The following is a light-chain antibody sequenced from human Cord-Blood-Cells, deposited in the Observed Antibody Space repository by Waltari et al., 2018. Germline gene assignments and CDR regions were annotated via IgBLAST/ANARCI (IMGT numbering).Light chain of an antibody. J-gene: IGLJ1*01. Sequence: QSALTQPRSVSGSPGQSVTISCTGTSSDVGGYNYVSWYQQHPGKAPKRSISDVSKRPSGVPDRFSGSKSGHTASLTISGLQAEDEADYYCCSYAGSYTYVFGTGTKVTVL. CDR1: SSDVGGYNY. CDR3: CSYAGSYTYV. CDR2: DVS. V-gene: IGLV2-11*01.